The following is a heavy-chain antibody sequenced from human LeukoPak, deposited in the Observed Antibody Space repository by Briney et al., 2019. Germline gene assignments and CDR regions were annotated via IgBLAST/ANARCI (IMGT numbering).Heavy chain of an antibody. J-gene: IGHJ4*02. CDR2: VKQDGSDK. D-gene: IGHD3-22*01. V-gene: IGHV3-7*01. Sequence: GGSLRLSCAASGFTFSTYWMSWVRQAPGKGLEWVANVKQDGSDKYYVGSVKGRFTTSRDNANNSLYLQMNSLRAEDTAVYYCARVNSESSVYRPFDSWGQGTLVTVSS. CDR3: ARVNSESSVYRPFDS. CDR1: GFTFSTYW.